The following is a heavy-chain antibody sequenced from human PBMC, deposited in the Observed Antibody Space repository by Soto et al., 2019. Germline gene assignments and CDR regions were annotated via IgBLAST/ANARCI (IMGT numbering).Heavy chain of an antibody. CDR1: GYTFTTIR. V-gene: IGHV1-18*01. Sequence: ASVKVSCKASGYTFTTIRLSWVRQAPGQGLEWMGWIRPHNGDTQYAQKFQGRVSMTADTSTTAAYMEVRSLRPDDTAVFYCARDRSGWYDFWGQGTLVTVSS. CDR2: IRPHNGDT. CDR3: ARDRSGWYDF. D-gene: IGHD6-19*01. J-gene: IGHJ5*01.